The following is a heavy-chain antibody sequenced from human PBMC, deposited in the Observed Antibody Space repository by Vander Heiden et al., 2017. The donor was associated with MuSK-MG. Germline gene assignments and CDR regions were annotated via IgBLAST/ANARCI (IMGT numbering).Heavy chain of an antibody. V-gene: IGHV3-11*06. D-gene: IGHD3-10*01. CDR2: MSSSSSYT. Sequence: QVQLVASGGRLVTPGGSLTLPCAPSAFPFSADDRGWIRQAPGKGREWVSYMSSSSSYTNYADAVKGRFTIARDNAKNSLYLQMNSLRAEDTAVYYCARANYDGSGSYYYFDYWGQGTLVTVSS. CDR1: AFPFSADD. CDR3: ARANYDGSGSYYYFDY. J-gene: IGHJ4*02.